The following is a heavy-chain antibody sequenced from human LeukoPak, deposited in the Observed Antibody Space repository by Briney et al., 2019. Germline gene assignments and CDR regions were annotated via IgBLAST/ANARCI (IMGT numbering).Heavy chain of an antibody. CDR2: ISGSGGST. D-gene: IGHD1-26*01. J-gene: IGHJ4*02. V-gene: IGHV3-23*01. Sequence: PGGSLRLSCAASGFTFSSYAMHWVRQAPGKGLEWVSGISGSGGSTYYADSVKGRFTISRDNSKNTLYVQMNSLRAEDTAVYYCAKATXGSYRGNTDYWGQGTLVTVSS. CDR3: AKATXGSYRGNTDY. CDR1: GFTFSSYA.